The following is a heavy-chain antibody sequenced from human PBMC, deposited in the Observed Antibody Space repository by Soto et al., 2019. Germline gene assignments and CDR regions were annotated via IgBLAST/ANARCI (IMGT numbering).Heavy chain of an antibody. CDR2: LDYSGTA. Sequence: PSETLSLTCTVSSGSISVTNVFWGWVRQPPGKGLEWIGNLDYSGTAYFSPSLATRVTFHVDTSKNQFSLTLYSVTAADTAVYYCARITGRHLDYWGQGILVTVSS. V-gene: IGHV4-39*01. CDR3: ARITGRHLDY. D-gene: IGHD1-20*01. CDR1: SGSISVTNVF. J-gene: IGHJ4*02.